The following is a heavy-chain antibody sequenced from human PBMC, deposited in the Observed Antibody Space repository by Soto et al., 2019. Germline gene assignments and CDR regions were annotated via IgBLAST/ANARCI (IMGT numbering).Heavy chain of an antibody. CDR2: IYYSGST. V-gene: IGHV4-59*01. CDR1: GGSISSYY. J-gene: IGHJ5*02. D-gene: IGHD2-2*03. Sequence: SETLSLTCTVSGGSISSYYWSWIRQPPGKGLEWIGYIYYSGSTNYNPSLKRRVTISVDTAKNQFSLRLNSLTAADTAVYYCASGWMAAFDTWGQGTLVTVSS. CDR3: ASGWMAAFDT.